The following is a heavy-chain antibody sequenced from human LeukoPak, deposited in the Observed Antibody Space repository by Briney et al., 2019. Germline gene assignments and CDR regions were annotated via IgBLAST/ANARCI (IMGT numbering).Heavy chain of an antibody. Sequence: GGSLRLSCTVSGFTFSSYAMSWVRQAPGKGLEWVSIINPSGDFTYYANSVKGRFSISRDNSKNTLYLQMNILSAEDTAVYYCERGDHCRAAGCYPAHWGQGTLVTVSS. CDR1: GFTFSSYA. V-gene: IGHV3-23*01. D-gene: IGHD2-2*01. CDR3: ERGDHCRAAGCYPAH. J-gene: IGHJ4*02. CDR2: INPSGDFT.